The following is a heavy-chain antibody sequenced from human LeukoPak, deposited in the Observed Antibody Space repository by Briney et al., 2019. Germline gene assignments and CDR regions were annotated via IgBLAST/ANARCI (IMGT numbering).Heavy chain of an antibody. Sequence: PSETLSLTCAVSGYSISSGYYWGWIRQPPGKGLEWIGSIYHSGSTYYNPSLKSRVTISVDTSKNQFPLKLSSVTAADTAVYYCALRPPESSSGLDYWGQGTLVTVSS. CDR1: GYSISSGYY. CDR3: ALRPPESSSGLDY. D-gene: IGHD3-10*01. J-gene: IGHJ4*02. V-gene: IGHV4-38-2*01. CDR2: IYHSGST.